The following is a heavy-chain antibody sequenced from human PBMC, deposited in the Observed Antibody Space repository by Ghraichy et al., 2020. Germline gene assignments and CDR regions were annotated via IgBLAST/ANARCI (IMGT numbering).Heavy chain of an antibody. Sequence: TLSPTCTVSGDSIKTSVWWSWLRQPPGKGLEWIGDMYHDGDSNYGPSLESRATISVDKSRNQFSLTLRSLTDADTAVYYCAKKPITHDLMTAWGQGILVTVSS. CDR2: MYHDGDS. D-gene: IGHD3-9*01. V-gene: IGHV4-4*02. CDR1: GDSIKTSVW. J-gene: IGHJ5*02. CDR3: AKKPITHDLMTA.